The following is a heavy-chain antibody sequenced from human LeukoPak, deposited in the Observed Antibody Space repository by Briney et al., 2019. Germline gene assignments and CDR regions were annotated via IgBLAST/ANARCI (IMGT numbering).Heavy chain of an antibody. CDR1: GFTFGKYW. V-gene: IGHV3-7*01. CDR3: ARSPDGFDY. J-gene: IGHJ4*02. Sequence: SGGSLRLSCVASGFTFGKYWMSWVRQAPGKGLEWVANIKLDGSEKNYVDSVKGRFTISRDNAKNSLYLQMNSLRVEDTAVYYCARSPDGFDYWGQGTLVTVSS. CDR2: IKLDGSEK.